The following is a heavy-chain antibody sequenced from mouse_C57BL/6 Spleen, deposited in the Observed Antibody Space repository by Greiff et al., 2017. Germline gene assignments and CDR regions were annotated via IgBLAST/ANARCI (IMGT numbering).Heavy chain of an antibody. CDR1: GYTFTSCW. V-gene: IGHV1-53*01. CDR3: AREGIYYGPVCDD. CDR2: INPSNGGT. D-gene: IGHD2-1*01. J-gene: IGHJ2*01. Sequence: QVQLQQPGTELVKPGASVKLSCKASGYTFTSCWMHWVKQRPGQGLEWIGNINPSNGGTNYNEKFKSKATLTVDKSSSTAYMQLSSLTSEDSAVYYCAREGIYYGPVCDDWGQGTTLTVAS.